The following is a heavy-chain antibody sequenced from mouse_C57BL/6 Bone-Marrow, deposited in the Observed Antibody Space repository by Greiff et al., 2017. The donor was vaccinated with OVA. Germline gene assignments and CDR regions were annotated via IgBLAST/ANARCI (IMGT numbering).Heavy chain of an antibody. J-gene: IGHJ3*01. D-gene: IGHD1-1*01. V-gene: IGHV5-17*01. CDR3: ARQGYGRGFAY. Sequence: EVKLMESGGGLVKPGGSLKLSCAASGFTFSDYGMHWVRQAPEKGLEWVAYISSGSSTIYYADTVKGRFTITRDNAKNTLFLQMTSLRSEDTAMYYCARQGYGRGFAYWGQGTLVTVAA. CDR2: ISSGSSTI. CDR1: GFTFSDYG.